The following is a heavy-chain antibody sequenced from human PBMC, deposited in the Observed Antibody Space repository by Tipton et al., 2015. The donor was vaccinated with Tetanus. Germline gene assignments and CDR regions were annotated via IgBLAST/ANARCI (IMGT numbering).Heavy chain of an antibody. V-gene: IGHV1-18*04. CDR3: AFLSIAAAADRAFDI. CDR1: GYTFTSYG. J-gene: IGHJ3*02. D-gene: IGHD6-13*01. CDR2: ISAYNGNT. Sequence: QLVQSGAEVKKPGASVKVSCKASGYTFTSYGISWVRQAPGQGLEWMGWISAYNGNTNYAQKLQGRVTMTTDTSTSTAYMELRSLRSDAAAVYFCAFLSIAAAADRAFDIWGQGTMVTVSS.